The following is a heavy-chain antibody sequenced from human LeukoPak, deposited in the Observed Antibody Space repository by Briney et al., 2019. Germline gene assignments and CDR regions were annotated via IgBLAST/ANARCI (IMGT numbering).Heavy chain of an antibody. CDR2: IIPIFGTA. D-gene: IGHD3-22*01. V-gene: IGHV1-69*13. J-gene: IGHJ4*02. CDR3: ARATYYYDSSGYYFDY. Sequence: ASVKVSCKASGGTFSSYAISWVRQAPGQGLEWMGGIIPIFGTADYAQKFQGRVTITADESTSTAYMELSSLRSEDTAVYYCARATYYYDSSGYYFDYWGQGTLVTVSS. CDR1: GGTFSSYA.